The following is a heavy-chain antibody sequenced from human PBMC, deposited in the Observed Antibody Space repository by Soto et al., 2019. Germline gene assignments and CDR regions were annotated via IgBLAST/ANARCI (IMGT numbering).Heavy chain of an antibody. CDR3: ARVSIVRGVRGVIINLFFRL. Sequence: GASVKVSCKASGYTFTSYGISWVRQAPGQGLEWIGWISAYNGNTNYAQKLQGRVTMTTDTSTSTAYMELRSLRSDDTAVYYSARVSIVRGVRGVIINLFFRLWG. CDR1: GYTFTSYG. J-gene: IGHJ2*01. V-gene: IGHV1-18*01. D-gene: IGHD3-10*01. CDR2: ISAYNGNT.